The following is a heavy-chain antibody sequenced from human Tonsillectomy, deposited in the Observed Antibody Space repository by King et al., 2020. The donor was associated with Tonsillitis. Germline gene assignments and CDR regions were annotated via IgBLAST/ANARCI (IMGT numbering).Heavy chain of an antibody. D-gene: IGHD2-2*01. Sequence: VQLVESGTEVKKPGASVKVSCKASGYTFTTYDIAWVRQATGQGLEWVAWMNPDSGYTAYAQKFQGRVTMTGDTSISTAYMELNSLGSGDTAIYFCARVHQLLRGNDFWGQGTLVTVSS. CDR1: GYTFTTYD. J-gene: IGHJ4*02. V-gene: IGHV1-8*01. CDR3: ARVHQLLRGNDF. CDR2: MNPDSGYT.